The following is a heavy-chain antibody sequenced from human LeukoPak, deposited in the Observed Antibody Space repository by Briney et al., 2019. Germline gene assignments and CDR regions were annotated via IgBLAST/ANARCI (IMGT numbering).Heavy chain of an antibody. CDR1: GVSISTYY. CDR2: IHYSGGT. J-gene: IGHJ6*02. CDR3: ARGDYYYYGMDV. V-gene: IGHV4-59*01. Sequence: PSETLSLTCTVSGVSISTYYWSWIRQPPGKGLEWIGYIHYSGGTYYDSSLKSRVTISIDTSKNQFSLELSSVTAADTAVYYCARGDYYYYGMDVWGQGTTVTVSS.